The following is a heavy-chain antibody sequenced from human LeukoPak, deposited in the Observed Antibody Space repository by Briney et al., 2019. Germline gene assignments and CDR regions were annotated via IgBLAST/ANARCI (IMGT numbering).Heavy chain of an antibody. CDR2: IFHSGNT. Sequence: SETLSLTCTVSGGSLSNYYWSWIRQPPGKGLEWIGSIFHSGNTYYNPSLKSRVTISVDTSKNQFSLRLSSVTAADTAVYYCASTITVTTDYWGQGTLVTVSS. CDR1: GGSLSNYY. V-gene: IGHV4-59*08. J-gene: IGHJ4*02. CDR3: ASTITVTTDY. D-gene: IGHD4-17*01.